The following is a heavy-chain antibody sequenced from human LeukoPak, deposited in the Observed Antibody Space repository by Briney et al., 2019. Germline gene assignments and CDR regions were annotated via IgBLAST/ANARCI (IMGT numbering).Heavy chain of an antibody. J-gene: IGHJ4*02. CDR1: GGSFSGYY. D-gene: IGHD2-15*01. V-gene: IGHV4-34*01. Sequence: SETLSLTCAVYGGSFSGYYWSWIRQPPGKGLEWIGEINHSGSTNYNPSLKSRVTISVDTSKNQFSLKLSSVTAADTAVYYCARPSGGSYHFDYWGQGTLVIVSS. CDR2: INHSGST. CDR3: ARPSGGSYHFDY.